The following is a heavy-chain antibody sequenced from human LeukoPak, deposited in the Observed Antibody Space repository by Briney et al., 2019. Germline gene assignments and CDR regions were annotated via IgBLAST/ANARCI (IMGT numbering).Heavy chain of an antibody. J-gene: IGHJ6*02. V-gene: IGHV3-48*03. CDR1: GFTFSSYE. CDR3: ARVVGYYYGMDV. D-gene: IGHD2-21*01. Sequence: PGGSLRLSCAASGFTFSSYEMNWVRQAPGKGLEWVSYISSSGSTIYYADSVKGRFTISRDNAKNSLYLQRNSLRAEDTAVYYCARVVGYYYGMDVWGQGTTVTVSS. CDR2: ISSSGSTI.